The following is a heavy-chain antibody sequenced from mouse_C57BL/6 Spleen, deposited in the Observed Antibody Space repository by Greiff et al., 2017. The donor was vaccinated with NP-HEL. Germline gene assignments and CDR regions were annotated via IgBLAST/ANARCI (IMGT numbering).Heavy chain of an antibody. CDR1: GFTFSSYG. J-gene: IGHJ1*03. Sequence: EVKLEESGGDLVKPGGSLKLSCAASGFTFSSYGMSWVRQTPDKRLEWVATISSGGSYTYYPDSVKGRFTISRDNAKNTLYLQRSRLKSEDTAMYDCASRDGYVSYWYFDVWGTGTTGTVSS. CDR2: ISSGGSYT. CDR3: ASRDGYVSYWYFDV. V-gene: IGHV5-6*02. D-gene: IGHD2-2*01.